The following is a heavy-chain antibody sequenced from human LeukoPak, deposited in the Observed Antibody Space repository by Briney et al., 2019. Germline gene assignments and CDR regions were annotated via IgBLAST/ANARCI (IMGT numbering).Heavy chain of an antibody. V-gene: IGHV4-38-2*02. CDR3: ARDMGDSSGYHDY. Sequence: SETLSLTCTVSGYPISSGYYWGWIRQPPGKGLEWIGGIYHRGSTYYNPSLKSRVAISVDRSKNQFSLKLSSVTAADTAVYYCARDMGDSSGYHDYRGQGTLVTVSS. CDR1: GYPISSGYY. J-gene: IGHJ4*02. D-gene: IGHD3-22*01. CDR2: IYHRGST.